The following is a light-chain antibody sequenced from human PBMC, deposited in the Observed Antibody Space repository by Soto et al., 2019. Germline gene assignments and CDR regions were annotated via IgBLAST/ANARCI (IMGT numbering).Light chain of an antibody. CDR3: SSYTSSSTLE. J-gene: IGLJ2*01. CDR2: EVS. CDR1: SSDVGGYNY. V-gene: IGLV2-14*01. Sequence: QSALTQPASVSGSPGQSITISCTGTSSDVGGYNYVSWYQQHPGKAPKLMIYEVSNRPSGVSNRFSGSKSGNTASLTISGLQAEDEADYYFSSYTSSSTLEFGGGTKVTVL.